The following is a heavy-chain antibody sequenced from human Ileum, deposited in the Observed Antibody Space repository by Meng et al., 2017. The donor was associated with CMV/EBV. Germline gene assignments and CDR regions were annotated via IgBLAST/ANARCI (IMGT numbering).Heavy chain of an antibody. V-gene: IGHV3-23*01. J-gene: IGHJ4*02. Sequence: SCAASGFTFSSYAMRWVRQAPGKGLEWVSAISGSGGSTYYADSVKGRFTISRDNSKNILYLQMNSLRAEDTAVYYCAKDLPGVVWFGEWGQGTLVTVSS. CDR2: ISGSGGST. D-gene: IGHD3-10*01. CDR1: GFTFSSYA. CDR3: AKDLPGVVWFGE.